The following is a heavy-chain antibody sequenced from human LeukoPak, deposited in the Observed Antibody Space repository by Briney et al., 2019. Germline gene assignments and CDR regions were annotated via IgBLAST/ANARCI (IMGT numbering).Heavy chain of an antibody. CDR3: AGSSGVVFGGTPTYYFDY. Sequence: SETLSLTCTVSGGSFSDGTYYWAWIRQPPGKTLEWIGNIFYGGTTGTNYYNPSLRSRLTLSLDTSKNQFSLELSFVTAADSAIYFCAGSSGVVFGGTPTYYFDYWGQGSLVTVFS. D-gene: IGHD3-10*02. V-gene: IGHV4-39*01. J-gene: IGHJ4*02. CDR2: IFYGGTTGTN. CDR1: GGSFSDGTYY.